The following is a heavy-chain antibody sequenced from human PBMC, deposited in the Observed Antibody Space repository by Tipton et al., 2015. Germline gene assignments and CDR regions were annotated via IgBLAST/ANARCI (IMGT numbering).Heavy chain of an antibody. CDR2: IYKSGTSM. D-gene: IGHD6-19*01. CDR3: AKDRLSSGRATRFDP. Sequence: LSLTCAVSAYSISSDYYWGWIRQPPGKGLEWISNIYKSGTSMYYADSLKGRFTISRDNAKNSLYLQMNSLRAEDTAVYYCAKDRLSSGRATRFDPWGQGTLVSVSS. J-gene: IGHJ5*02. V-gene: IGHV3-11*01. CDR1: AYSISSDYY.